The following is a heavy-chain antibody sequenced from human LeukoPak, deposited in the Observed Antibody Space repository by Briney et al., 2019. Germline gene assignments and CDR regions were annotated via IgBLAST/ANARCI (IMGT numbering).Heavy chain of an antibody. CDR2: VHHSGGT. CDR1: GGSINSNH. CDR3: ARHGGHYQSDD. D-gene: IGHD2-21*01. Sequence: SETLSLTCTVSGGSINSNHWSWVRQPSGKGLEWIGQVHHSGGTSYNPSLRSRVTISIDKSENQFSLKLNSVTAADTAVYYCARHGGHYQSDDWGQGTLVTVSS. V-gene: IGHV4-4*02. J-gene: IGHJ4*02.